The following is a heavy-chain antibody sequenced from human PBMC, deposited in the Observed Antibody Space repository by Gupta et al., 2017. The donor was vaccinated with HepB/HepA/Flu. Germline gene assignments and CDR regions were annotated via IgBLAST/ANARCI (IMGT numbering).Heavy chain of an antibody. CDR2: IINSGGTT. V-gene: IGHV3-23*01. D-gene: IGHD6-25*01. Sequence: EVQLLESGGGLVQPGGSLRLSCTASGFSFSNYAMSWVRQAPGKGLEWVSSIINSGGTTFNADAVKGRFTISRDNSKNTLYLQMNSMRVEDTAMYFCAKEGAARWKDYFDCRGRGTLVTVSP. CDR3: AKEGAARWKDYFDC. J-gene: IGHJ4*02. CDR1: GFSFSNYA.